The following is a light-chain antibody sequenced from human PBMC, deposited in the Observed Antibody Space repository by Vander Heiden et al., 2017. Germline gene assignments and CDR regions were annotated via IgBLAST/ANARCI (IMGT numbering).Light chain of an antibody. V-gene: IGLV1-47*02. CDR1: RSNIVSNY. CDR3: AAWEDSLSGFWV. Sequence: QSVLTQPPSASGTPGQRVTIPCSGRRSNIVSNYVYWYQQLPGAAPKLLIYSNDQRPSGVPDRCSGSKSGTSASLAISGLRSEDEADYYCAAWEDSLSGFWVFGGGTKLTVL. CDR2: SND. J-gene: IGLJ3*02.